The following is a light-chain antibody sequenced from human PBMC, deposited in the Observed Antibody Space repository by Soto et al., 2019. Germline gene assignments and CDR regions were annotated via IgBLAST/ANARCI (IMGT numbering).Light chain of an antibody. Sequence: LTQPPSVSGAPGQRVTISCTGSSFNIGAGYDVHWYQQLPGTAPKLLIYGNSNRPSGVPDRFSGSKSGTSASLAITGLQAEDEADYYCQSYDSSLSGSVFGGGTKLTVL. J-gene: IGLJ2*01. CDR1: SFNIGAGYD. CDR2: GNS. V-gene: IGLV1-40*01. CDR3: QSYDSSLSGSV.